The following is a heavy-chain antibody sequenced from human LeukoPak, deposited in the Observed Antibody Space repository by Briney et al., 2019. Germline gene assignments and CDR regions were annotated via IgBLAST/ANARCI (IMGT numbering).Heavy chain of an antibody. D-gene: IGHD2-2*01. CDR3: AKTLPDIVVVPAAISSLDV. V-gene: IGHV3-23*01. CDR1: GFTFSSYA. CDR2: ISGSGGST. J-gene: IGHJ6*04. Sequence: PGGSLRLSCAASGFTFSSYAMSWVRQAPGKGLEWVSAISGSGGSTYYADSVKGRFTISRDNSKNTLYLQMNSLRAEDTAVYYCAKTLPDIVVVPAAISSLDVWGKGTTVTVSS.